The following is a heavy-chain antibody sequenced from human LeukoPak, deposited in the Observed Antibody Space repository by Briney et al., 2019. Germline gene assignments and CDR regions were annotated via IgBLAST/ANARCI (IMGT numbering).Heavy chain of an antibody. CDR1: GGTFSNYA. J-gene: IGHJ5*02. CDR3: AKGSGSGWYGWFAP. D-gene: IGHD6-19*01. Sequence: SVKVSCKASGGTFSNYAVSWVRQAPGQGLEWLGGIIPMFGSAKYAQQFQDRVTITTDEATTTAYMELNTLRAADTAVYYCAKGSGSGWYGWFAPWGQGTLVTVSS. CDR2: IIPMFGSA. V-gene: IGHV1-69*05.